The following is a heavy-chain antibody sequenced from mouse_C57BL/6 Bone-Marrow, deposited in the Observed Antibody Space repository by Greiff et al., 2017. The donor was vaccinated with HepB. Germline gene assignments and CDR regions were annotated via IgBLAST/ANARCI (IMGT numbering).Heavy chain of an antibody. D-gene: IGHD1-1*01. CDR1: GFTFKNTY. CDR3: ASDYYYSGSY. Sequence: VQLKESVAELVRPGASVKLSCTASGFTFKNTYMHWVKQRPEQGLEWIGRIDPANGNTKYAPKFQGKATVTADTSSNTAYLQLSSLTSEDTAIYCCASDYYYSGSYWGQGTLVTVSA. J-gene: IGHJ3*01. CDR2: IDPANGNT. V-gene: IGHV14-3*01.